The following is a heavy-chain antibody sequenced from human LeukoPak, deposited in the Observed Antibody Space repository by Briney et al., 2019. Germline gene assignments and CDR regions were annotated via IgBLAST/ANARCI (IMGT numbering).Heavy chain of an antibody. CDR1: GLTFSNYW. D-gene: IGHD3-16*01. Sequence: GVSLRLSCAASGLTFSNYWMDWVRQAPGKGLEWVANTKQDGSEKNYVDSVKGRFIISRDNAKNPLYLQMNTLRADDTAVYYCARDGFGTGSNWGQGTLVTVSS. J-gene: IGHJ4*02. CDR3: ARDGFGTGSN. V-gene: IGHV3-7*03. CDR2: TKQDGSEK.